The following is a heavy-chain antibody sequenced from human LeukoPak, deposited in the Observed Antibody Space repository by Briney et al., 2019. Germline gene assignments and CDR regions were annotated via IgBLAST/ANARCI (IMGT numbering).Heavy chain of an antibody. Sequence: SETLSLTCAVSGGSISSGGYSWSWIRQPPGKGLEWIGYIYHSGSTYYNPSLKSRVTISVDTSKNQFSLKLSSVTAADTAVYYCARATPGYSSSWYGIANWFDPWGQGTLVTVSS. CDR2: IYHSGST. J-gene: IGHJ5*02. CDR1: GGSISSGGYS. CDR3: ARATPGYSSSWYGIANWFDP. V-gene: IGHV4-30-2*01. D-gene: IGHD6-13*01.